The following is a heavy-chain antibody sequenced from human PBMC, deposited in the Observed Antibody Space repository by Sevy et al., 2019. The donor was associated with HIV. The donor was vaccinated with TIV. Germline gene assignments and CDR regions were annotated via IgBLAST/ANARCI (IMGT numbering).Heavy chain of an antibody. CDR1: GDSVSSNSAA. V-gene: IGHV6-1*01. Sequence: SETLSLTCAISGDSVSSNSAAWNWIRQSPSRGLEWLGRTYYRSKWYNDYAVSVKSRITNNPDTSKNQFSLQLNSVTPDDTAVYYCARNIAAAEDFDYWGQGTLVTVSS. D-gene: IGHD6-13*01. CDR3: ARNIAAAEDFDY. J-gene: IGHJ4*02. CDR2: TYYRSKWYN.